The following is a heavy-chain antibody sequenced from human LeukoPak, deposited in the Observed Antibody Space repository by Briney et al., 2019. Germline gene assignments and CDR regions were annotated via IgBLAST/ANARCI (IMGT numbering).Heavy chain of an antibody. J-gene: IGHJ4*02. D-gene: IGHD6-19*01. Sequence: GESLKISCAVSGFPFSIYEMNWVRQAPGKGLEWVSNIGSSGTTRYYADSVKGRFSISRDNAKNSLYLQMNSLRVEDTGVYYCALLAVASDFDYWGQGALVTASS. CDR3: ALLAVASDFDY. V-gene: IGHV3-48*03. CDR2: IGSSGTTR. CDR1: GFPFSIYE.